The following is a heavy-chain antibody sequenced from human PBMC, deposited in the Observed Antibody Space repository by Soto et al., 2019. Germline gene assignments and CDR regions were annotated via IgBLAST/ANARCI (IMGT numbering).Heavy chain of an antibody. V-gene: IGHV1-69*01. CDR3: ARGKGTMIVVVTDYYYGMDV. D-gene: IGHD3-22*01. CDR1: GGTFSSYA. J-gene: IGHJ6*02. Sequence: QVQLVQSGAEVKKPGSSVKVSCKAYGGTFSSYAISWVRQAPGQGLEWMGGIIPIFGTANYAQKFQGRVTSTADESTSTVYMELSSLRSEDTAVYYCARGKGTMIVVVTDYYYGMDVWGQGTTVTVSS. CDR2: IIPIFGTA.